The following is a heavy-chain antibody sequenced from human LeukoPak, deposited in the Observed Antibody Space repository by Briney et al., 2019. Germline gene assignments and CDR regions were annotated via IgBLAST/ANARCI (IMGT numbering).Heavy chain of an antibody. Sequence: PGGSLRLSCAASGFTFSDYYMSWIRQAPGKGLEWVSYISSSGSTIYYADSVKGRFTISRDNAKNSLYLQMNSLRAEDTAVYYCASLDSSGYSPDYWGQGTLVTVSS. D-gene: IGHD3-22*01. CDR3: ASLDSSGYSPDY. CDR1: GFTFSDYY. V-gene: IGHV3-11*01. CDR2: ISSSGSTI. J-gene: IGHJ4*02.